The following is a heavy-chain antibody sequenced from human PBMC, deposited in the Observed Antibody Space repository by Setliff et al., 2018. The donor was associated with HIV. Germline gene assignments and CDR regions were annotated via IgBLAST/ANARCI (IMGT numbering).Heavy chain of an antibody. CDR1: GFTFSSYR. CDR3: ARDCRVGWVFTYGMDV. V-gene: IGHV3-48*01. CDR2: ISSSSSTI. D-gene: IGHD6-13*01. J-gene: IGHJ6*02. Sequence: GGSLRLSCAASGFTFSSYRMNWVRQAPGKGLEWVSYISSSSSTIYYADSVKGRFTISRDNSKNTLYLQMNSLRPEDTAVYYCARDCRVGWVFTYGMDVWGQGTLVTVSS.